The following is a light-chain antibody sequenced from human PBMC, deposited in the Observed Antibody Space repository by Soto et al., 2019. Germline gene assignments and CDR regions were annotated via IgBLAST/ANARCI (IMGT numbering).Light chain of an antibody. CDR1: SSDVGGYNY. J-gene: IGLJ1*01. V-gene: IGLV2-14*01. CDR3: SSYTSTSTQV. Sequence: QSALTQPASVSGSPGQSITISCTGTSSDVGGYNYVSWYQQHPGKAPKLMIYDVSNRPSGVSNRFSGSKSGNTASLTISGLQPEDEADYYGSSYTSTSTQVFGTGPKLTVL. CDR2: DVS.